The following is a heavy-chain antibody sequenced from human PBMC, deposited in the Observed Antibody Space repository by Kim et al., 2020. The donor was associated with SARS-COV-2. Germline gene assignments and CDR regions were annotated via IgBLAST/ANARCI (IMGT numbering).Heavy chain of an antibody. D-gene: IGHD6-13*01. Sequence: RFTSSRDNSKNTLYLQMNSLRAEDTAVYYCAKESVAAAGPGYYYYYGMDVWGQGTTVTVSS. J-gene: IGHJ6*02. CDR3: AKESVAAAGPGYYYYYGMDV. V-gene: IGHV3-33*06.